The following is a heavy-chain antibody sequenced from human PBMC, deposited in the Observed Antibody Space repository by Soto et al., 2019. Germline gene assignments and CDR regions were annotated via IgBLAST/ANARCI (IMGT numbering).Heavy chain of an antibody. CDR2: INPNGGGT. CDR1: GYTFTGYY. CDR3: ARVRDIVVVPAAIPRDYYYYGMDV. J-gene: IGHJ6*02. Sequence: ASLEVSCKASGYTFTGYYMPWVRQAAGQGLEWMGWINPNGGGTNYAQKFQGRVTMTRDTSISTAYMELSRLRSDDTAVYYCARVRDIVVVPAAIPRDYYYYGMDVWGQGTTVTVSS. V-gene: IGHV1-2*02. D-gene: IGHD2-2*01.